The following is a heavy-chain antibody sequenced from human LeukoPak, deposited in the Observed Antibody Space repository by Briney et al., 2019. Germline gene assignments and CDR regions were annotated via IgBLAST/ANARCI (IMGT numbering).Heavy chain of an antibody. CDR1: GGSFSGYY. D-gene: IGHD6-13*01. V-gene: IGHV4-34*01. Sequence: SETLSLXCAVYGGSFSGYYWSWIRQPPGKGLEWIGEINHSGSTNYNPSLKSRVTISVDTSKNQFSLKLSSVTAADTAVYYCARGLRQQLGYFQHWGQGTLVTVSS. CDR3: ARGLRQQLGYFQH. J-gene: IGHJ1*01. CDR2: INHSGST.